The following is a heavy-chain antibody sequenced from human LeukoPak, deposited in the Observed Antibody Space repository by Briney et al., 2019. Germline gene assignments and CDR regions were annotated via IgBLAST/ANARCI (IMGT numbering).Heavy chain of an antibody. Sequence: PSETLSLTCAVYGGSFSGYYWSWIRQPPGKGLEWIGEINHSGSTNYNPSLKSRVTISVDTSKNQFSLKLSSVTAADTAVYYCVISSPFDYWGQGTLVTVSS. D-gene: IGHD6-13*01. V-gene: IGHV4-34*01. J-gene: IGHJ4*02. CDR3: VISSPFDY. CDR2: INHSGST. CDR1: GGSFSGYY.